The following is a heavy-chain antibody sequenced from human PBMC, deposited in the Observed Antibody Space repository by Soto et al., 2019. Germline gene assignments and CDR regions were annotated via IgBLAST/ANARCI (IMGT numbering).Heavy chain of an antibody. CDR3: AKDGGRYGDYGYFDY. CDR1: GFTFSSYA. D-gene: IGHD4-17*01. Sequence: GGSLRLSCAASGFTFSSYAMHWVRQAPGKGLEWVAVISYDGSNKYYADSVKGRFTISRDNSKNTLYLQMNSLRAEDTAVYYCAKDGGRYGDYGYFDYWGQGTLVTVSS. V-gene: IGHV3-30-3*01. J-gene: IGHJ4*02. CDR2: ISYDGSNK.